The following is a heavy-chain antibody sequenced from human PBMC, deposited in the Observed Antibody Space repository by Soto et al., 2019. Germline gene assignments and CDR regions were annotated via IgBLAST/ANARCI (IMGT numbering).Heavy chain of an antibody. CDR1: GFTFNSYS. CDR2: ISSSSSNI. V-gene: IGHV3-48*02. J-gene: IGHJ4*02. Sequence: EVQLVESGGGLVQPGGSLRLSCAASGFTFNSYSMNWVRQAPGKGLEWVSYISSSSSNIYYADSVKGRFTISRDNAKNSLYLQMNRLRDEDTAVYYCARAGYYGSGILLWGQGTLVTVSS. CDR3: ARAGYYGSGILL. D-gene: IGHD3-10*01.